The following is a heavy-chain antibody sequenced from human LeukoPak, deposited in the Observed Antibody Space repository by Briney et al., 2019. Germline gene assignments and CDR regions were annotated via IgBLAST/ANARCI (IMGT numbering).Heavy chain of an antibody. CDR2: ISYDGSNK. Sequence: QPGGSLRLSCAASGFTFSSYGMHWVRQAPGKGLEWVAVISYDGSNKYYADSVKGRFTISRDNSKNTLYLQMNSLRAEDTAVYYCAKDLSYYDSSGYYQPSCFDYWGQGTLVTVSS. J-gene: IGHJ4*02. D-gene: IGHD3-22*01. V-gene: IGHV3-30*18. CDR3: AKDLSYYDSSGYYQPSCFDY. CDR1: GFTFSSYG.